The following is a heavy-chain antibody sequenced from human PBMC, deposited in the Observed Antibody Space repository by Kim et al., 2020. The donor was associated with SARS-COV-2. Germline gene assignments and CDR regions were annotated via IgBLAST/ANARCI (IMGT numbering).Heavy chain of an antibody. Sequence: NKYYADSVKGRFTISRDNSKNTLYLQMNSLRAEDTAVYYCARPRGGNVDYWGQGTLVTVSS. CDR2: NK. D-gene: IGHD1-1*01. CDR3: ARPRGGNVDY. V-gene: IGHV3-30*01. J-gene: IGHJ4*02.